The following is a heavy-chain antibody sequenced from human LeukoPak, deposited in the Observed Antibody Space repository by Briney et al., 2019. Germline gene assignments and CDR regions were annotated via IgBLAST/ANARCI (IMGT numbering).Heavy chain of an antibody. J-gene: IGHJ4*02. CDR1: GGSISSSSYY. D-gene: IGHD3-3*01. CDR2: IYYSGST. CDR3: ARLDYDFWSGYLDYFDY. Sequence: SETLSLTSTVSGGSISSSSYYWGWIRQPPGKGLEWIGSIYYSGSTYYNPSLKSRVTISVDTSKNQFSLKLSSVTAADTAVYYCARLDYDFWSGYLDYFDYWGQGTLVTVSS. V-gene: IGHV4-39*01.